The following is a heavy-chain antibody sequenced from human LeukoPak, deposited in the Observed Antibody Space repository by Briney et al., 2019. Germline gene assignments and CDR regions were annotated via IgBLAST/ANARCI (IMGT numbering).Heavy chain of an antibody. Sequence: GGSLRLSCAASGFTFSNAWMSWVRQAPGKGLEWVSSISSSSSYIYYADSVKGRFTISRDNAKNSLYLQMNSLRAEDTAVYYCARVVDFDWLLMDYYYYYMDVWGKGTTVTISS. CDR1: GFTFSNAW. V-gene: IGHV3-21*01. CDR3: ARVVDFDWLLMDYYYYYMDV. CDR2: ISSSSSYI. D-gene: IGHD3-9*01. J-gene: IGHJ6*03.